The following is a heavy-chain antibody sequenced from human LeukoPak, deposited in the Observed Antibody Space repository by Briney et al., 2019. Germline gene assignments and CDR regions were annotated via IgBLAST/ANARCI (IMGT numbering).Heavy chain of an antibody. CDR1: GGAFSGFY. J-gene: IGHJ3*01. CDR3: ARARAKDL. V-gene: IGHV4-34*01. CDR2: INHSGST. Sequence: PSETPSPTSAVYGGAFSGFYWSLVRPPPREGLEWIGEINHSGSTNYNPSLKSRVTISVDTPKNQLSLKLSSVTAADTAVYYCARARAKDLWGQGTTVTVSS.